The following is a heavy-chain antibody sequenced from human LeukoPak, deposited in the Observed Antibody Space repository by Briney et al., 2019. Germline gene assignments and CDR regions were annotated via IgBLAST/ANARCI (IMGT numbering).Heavy chain of an antibody. J-gene: IGHJ4*02. Sequence: ASVKVSCKASGYTFTGYYMHWVRQAPGQGLEWMGWISAYNGNTNYAQKLQGRVTMTTDTSTSTAYMELRSLRSDDTAVYYCARTPLRTLYQLLGVRGPDFDYWGQGTLVTVSS. CDR3: ARTPLRTLYQLLGVRGPDFDY. D-gene: IGHD2-2*01. CDR2: ISAYNGNT. V-gene: IGHV1-18*04. CDR1: GYTFTGYY.